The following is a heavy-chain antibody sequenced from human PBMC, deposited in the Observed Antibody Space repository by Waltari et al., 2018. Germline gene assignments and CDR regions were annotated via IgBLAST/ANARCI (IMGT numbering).Heavy chain of an antibody. CDR1: GGSFSSYG. D-gene: IGHD5-12*01. CDR3: AKDNSGYSGYDRYYYYGMDV. Sequence: QVQLQQWGAGLLKPSETLSLTCAVYGGSFSSYGMHWVRQAPGKGLEWVACIRYDVSNKYYADSVKGRFTISRDNSKNTLYLQINSLSAEDTAVYYCAKDNSGYSGYDRYYYYGMDVWGQGTTVTVSS. CDR2: IRYDVSNK. J-gene: IGHJ6*02. V-gene: IGHV3-30*02.